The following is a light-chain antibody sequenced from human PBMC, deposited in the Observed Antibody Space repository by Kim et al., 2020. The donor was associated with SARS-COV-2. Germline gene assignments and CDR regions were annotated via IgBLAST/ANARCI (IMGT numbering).Light chain of an antibody. V-gene: IGKV1-9*01. Sequence: ASVGDRVTFAGRASQGISSRLAWYQQEPGKAPKLLIYLASTLQSGVPSRFSGSGSATEFTLTVSSLQPEDFATYYCQQSTSYPITFGGGTKVDIK. CDR3: QQSTSYPIT. J-gene: IGKJ4*01. CDR2: LAS. CDR1: QGISSR.